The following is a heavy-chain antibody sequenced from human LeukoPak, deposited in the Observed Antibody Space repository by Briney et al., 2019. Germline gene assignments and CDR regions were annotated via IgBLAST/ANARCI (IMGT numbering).Heavy chain of an antibody. J-gene: IGHJ6*02. CDR3: ARGHYGLDV. V-gene: IGHV4-59*02. Sequence: PSETLSLTCTVSGDSVSSHYWSWIRQPPGKGLEWTGYIYYSGSTNYNPSLKSRVTISVDTSNNQISLKLTSVTTADTAVYYCARGHYGLDVWGQGTTVIVSS. CDR1: GDSVSSHY. CDR2: IYYSGST.